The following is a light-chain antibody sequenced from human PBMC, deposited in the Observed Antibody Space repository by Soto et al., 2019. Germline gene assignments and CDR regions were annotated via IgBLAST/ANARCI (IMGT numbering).Light chain of an antibody. J-gene: IGKJ1*01. CDR3: QQSYKSPPT. Sequence: IQMTQSRSSLSASVGDRVTITFRASQSINSKLNWYQQKPGEVPKLLIYAATSLQSGVPSRFSGSGSGTDFTLTISSLQPEDFATYYCQQSYKSPPTFGQGTK. CDR1: QSINSK. CDR2: AAT. V-gene: IGKV1-39*01.